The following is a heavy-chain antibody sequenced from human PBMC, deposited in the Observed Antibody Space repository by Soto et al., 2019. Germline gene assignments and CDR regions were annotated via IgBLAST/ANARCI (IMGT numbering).Heavy chain of an antibody. CDR3: ARNYYYGSGSYYTGGRYYYYGMDV. D-gene: IGHD3-10*01. Sequence: SETLSLTCVVSGASLSSYYWSWVRQPPGKGLEWIGEINHSGSTNYNPSLKSRVTISVDTSKNQFSLKLGSVTAADTAVYYCARNYYYGSGSYYTGGRYYYYGMDVWGQGTTVTAP. J-gene: IGHJ6*02. V-gene: IGHV4-34*01. CDR2: INHSGST. CDR1: GASLSSYY.